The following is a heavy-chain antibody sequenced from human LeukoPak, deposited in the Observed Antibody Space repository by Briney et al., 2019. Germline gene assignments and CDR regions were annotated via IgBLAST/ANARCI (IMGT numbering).Heavy chain of an antibody. Sequence: PSETLSLTCTVSGGSISSYYWSWIRQPPGKGLEWIGYIYYSGSTNYNPSLKSRVTISVDTSKNQFSLKLSSVTAADTAVYYCARGEFYDILTGYKTWGQGTLVTVS. J-gene: IGHJ5*02. CDR3: ARGEFYDILTGYKT. CDR2: IYYSGST. D-gene: IGHD3-9*01. V-gene: IGHV4-59*01. CDR1: GGSISSYY.